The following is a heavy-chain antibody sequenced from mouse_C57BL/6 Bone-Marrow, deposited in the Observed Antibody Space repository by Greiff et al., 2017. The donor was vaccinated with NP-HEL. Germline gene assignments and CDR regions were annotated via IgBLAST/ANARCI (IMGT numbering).Heavy chain of an antibody. Sequence: VQLQQSGPVLVKPGASVKMSCKASGYTFTDYYMNWVKQSHGKSLEWIGVINPYNGGTSYNQKFKGKATLTVDKSSSTAYMELNSLTSEDSAVYYCARLESYYYGSSPWFAYWGQGTLVTVSA. CDR1: GYTFTDYY. CDR2: INPYNGGT. J-gene: IGHJ3*01. CDR3: ARLESYYYGSSPWFAY. D-gene: IGHD1-1*01. V-gene: IGHV1-19*01.